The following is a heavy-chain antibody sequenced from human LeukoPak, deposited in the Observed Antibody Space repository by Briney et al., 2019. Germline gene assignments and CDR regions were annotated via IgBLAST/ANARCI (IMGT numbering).Heavy chain of an antibody. CDR2: IYSGGST. Sequence: PGGSLRLSCAASGFTVSSNYMNWVRQAPGKGLEWVSVIYSGGSTYYADSVKGRFTISRDNSKNTLYLQMNSLRAEDTAVYYCARDTEKGTKGIYWGQGTLVTVSS. D-gene: IGHD1-14*01. V-gene: IGHV3-66*01. CDR1: GFTVSSNY. J-gene: IGHJ4*02. CDR3: ARDTEKGTKGIY.